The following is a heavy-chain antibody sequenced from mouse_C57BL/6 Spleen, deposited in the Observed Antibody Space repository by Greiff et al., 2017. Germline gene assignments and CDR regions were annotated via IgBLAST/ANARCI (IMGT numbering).Heavy chain of an antibody. J-gene: IGHJ4*01. D-gene: IGHD1-1*01. CDR3: ARDKTTVVANFPYYYAMDY. V-gene: IGHV5-4*01. CDR1: GFTFSSYA. Sequence: EVKLMESGGGLVKPGGSLKLSCAASGFTFSSYAMSWVRQTPEKRLEWVATISDGGSYTYYPDNVKGRFTISRDNAKNNLYLQMSHLKSEDAAMYYCARDKTTVVANFPYYYAMDYWGQGTSVTVPS. CDR2: ISDGGSYT.